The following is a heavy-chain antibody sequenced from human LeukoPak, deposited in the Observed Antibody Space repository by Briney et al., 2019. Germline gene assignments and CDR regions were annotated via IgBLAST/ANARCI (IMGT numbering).Heavy chain of an antibody. CDR3: AGRIFDI. CDR2: IKEDGSEK. Sequence: PGGSLRVSCAGYGFTFSNYWMAWVRQAPGKGLEWVANIKEDGSEKYYLDSVEGRFTISRDNTKSSVYLQMNSLRAEDTAVYYCAGRIFDIWGQGTMVTVSS. V-gene: IGHV3-7*01. J-gene: IGHJ3*02. CDR1: GFTFSNYW.